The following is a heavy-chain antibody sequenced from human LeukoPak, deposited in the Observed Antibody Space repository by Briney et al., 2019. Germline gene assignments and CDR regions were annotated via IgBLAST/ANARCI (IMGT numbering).Heavy chain of an antibody. J-gene: IGHJ4*02. CDR2: IYYSGST. D-gene: IGHD5-18*01. CDR1: GGSISSSSYY. Sequence: SETLSLTCTVSGGSISSSSYYWGWIRQPPGKGLEWIGSIYYSGSTYYNPSLKSRVTISVDTSKNQFSLKLSSVTAADTAVYYCARSIVQLWFPGPFDYWGQGTLVTVSS. V-gene: IGHV4-39*01. CDR3: ARSIVQLWFPGPFDY.